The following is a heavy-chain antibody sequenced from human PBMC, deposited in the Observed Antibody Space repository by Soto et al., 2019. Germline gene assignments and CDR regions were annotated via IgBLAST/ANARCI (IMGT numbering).Heavy chain of an antibody. CDR2: IKQDGSEK. V-gene: IGHV3-7*05. J-gene: IGHJ4*02. CDR1: GFTFSSYW. CDR3: ARELYSSSWYFDY. Sequence: EVQLVESGGGLVQPGGSLRLSCAAPGFTFSSYWMSWVRQAPGKGLEWVANIKQDGSEKYYVDSVKGRFTISRDNAKNSLYLQMNSLRAEDTAVYYCARELYSSSWYFDYWGQGTLVTVSS. D-gene: IGHD6-13*01.